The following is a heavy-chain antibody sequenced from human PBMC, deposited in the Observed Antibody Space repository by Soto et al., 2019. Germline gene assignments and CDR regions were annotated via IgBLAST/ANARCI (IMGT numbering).Heavy chain of an antibody. Sequence: QVQLVESGGGLVKPGGSLRLSCAASGIVFSDYMSWVRQAPGKGLEWLSYISGSGRTIYSADSVKGRFTISRDNATNSLYLQMNNVRTEDTAVYYCAGLPFPWGWFDPGGQGTLVTVSS. D-gene: IGHD3-16*01. CDR3: AGLPFPWGWFDP. J-gene: IGHJ5*02. CDR2: ISGSGRTI. V-gene: IGHV3-11*01. CDR1: GIVFSDY.